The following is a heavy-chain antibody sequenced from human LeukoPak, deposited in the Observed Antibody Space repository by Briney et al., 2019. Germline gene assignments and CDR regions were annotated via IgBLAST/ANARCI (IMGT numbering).Heavy chain of an antibody. CDR3: ARLDLGYSSSWYYGRQYNWFDP. J-gene: IGHJ5*02. CDR2: ISGSGGST. V-gene: IGHV3-23*01. CDR1: GFTFSSYA. Sequence: GGSLRLSCAASGFTFSSYAMSWVRQAPGKGLEWVSAISGSGGSTYYADSVKGRFTISRDNSKNTLYLQMNSLRAEDTAVYYCARLDLGYSSSWYYGRQYNWFDPWGQGTLVTVSS. D-gene: IGHD6-13*01.